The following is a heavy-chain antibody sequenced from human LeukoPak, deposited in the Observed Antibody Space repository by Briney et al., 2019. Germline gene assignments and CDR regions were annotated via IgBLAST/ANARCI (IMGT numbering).Heavy chain of an antibody. V-gene: IGHV3-30*02. CDR3: AKVNAKSSSWFYYYYYYMDV. D-gene: IGHD6-13*01. CDR2: IRYDGSNK. CDR1: GFTFSSYG. J-gene: IGHJ6*03. Sequence: PGGSLRLSCAASGFTFSSYGMHWVRQAPGKGLEWVAFIRYDGSNKYYADSVKGRFTISRDNSKNTLYLQMNSLRAEDTAVYYCAKVNAKSSSWFYYYYYYMDVWGKGTTVTISS.